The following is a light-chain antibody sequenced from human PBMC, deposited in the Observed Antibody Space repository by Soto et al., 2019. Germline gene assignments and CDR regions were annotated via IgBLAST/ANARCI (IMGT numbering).Light chain of an antibody. V-gene: IGKV3D-20*02. CDR3: QQRSNWS. CDR1: QTLSINS. J-gene: IGKJ4*01. Sequence: EIVLTQSPGTLSLSPGERATLSCRASQTLSINSLAWYQQKLGQPPRLLIYAASTRATDIPERFSGGGSGTDFTLSISSLEPDDFALYYCQQRSNWSFGGGTKVEIK. CDR2: AAS.